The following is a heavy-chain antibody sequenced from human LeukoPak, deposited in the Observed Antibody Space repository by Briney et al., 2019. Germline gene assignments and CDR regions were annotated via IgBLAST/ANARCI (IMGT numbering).Heavy chain of an antibody. J-gene: IGHJ4*02. V-gene: IGHV3-74*01. CDR1: GFTFSSYW. Sequence: GGSLRLSCAASGFTFSSYWMHWVRQAPGKGLVWVSRINGDGSSINYADSVRGRFTISRDNAKNTLHLQMNSLRDEDTAVYYCARVLTGSNQQLDYWGQGTLVTVSS. CDR2: INGDGSSI. CDR3: ARVLTGSNQQLDY. D-gene: IGHD3-9*01.